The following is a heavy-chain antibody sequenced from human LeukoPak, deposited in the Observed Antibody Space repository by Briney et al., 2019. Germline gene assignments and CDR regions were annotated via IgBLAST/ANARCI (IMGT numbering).Heavy chain of an antibody. CDR3: ARDLEGSTILDY. J-gene: IGHJ4*02. CDR1: GFTFSSYS. Sequence: PGGSLRLSCAASGFTFSSYSMTWVRQAPGKGLEWVSSISSSSSYIYYADSVKGRFTISRDNAKNSLYLQVNSLRAEDTAVYYCARDLEGSTILDYWGQGTLVTVSS. V-gene: IGHV3-21*01. D-gene: IGHD2/OR15-2a*01. CDR2: ISSSSSYI.